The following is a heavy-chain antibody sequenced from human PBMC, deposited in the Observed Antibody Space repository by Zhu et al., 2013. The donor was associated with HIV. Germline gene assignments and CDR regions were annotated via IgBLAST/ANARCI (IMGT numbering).Heavy chain of an antibody. CDR3: ARERYYYDSSGSKEANWFDP. J-gene: IGHJ5*02. V-gene: IGHV4-30-4*01. CDR1: GGSISSGDYY. D-gene: IGHD3-22*01. Sequence: QVQLQESGPGLVKPSQTLSLTCTVSGGSISSGDYYWSWIRQPPGKGLEWIGYIYYSGSTYYNPSLKSRVTISVDTSKNQFSLKLSSVTAADTAVYYCARERYYYDSSGSKEANWFDPGAREPWSPSPQ. CDR2: IYYSGST.